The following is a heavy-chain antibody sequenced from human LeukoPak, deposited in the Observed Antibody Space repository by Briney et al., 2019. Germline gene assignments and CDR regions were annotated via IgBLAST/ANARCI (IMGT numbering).Heavy chain of an antibody. D-gene: IGHD3-3*01. CDR2: IYYSGST. CDR1: GGSISSSSYY. J-gene: IGHJ5*02. CDR3: ARHAQKYYDFWSGYYDWRYNWFDP. V-gene: IGHV4-39*01. Sequence: SETLSLTCTVPGGSISSSSYYWGWIRQPPGKGLEWIGSIYYSGSTYYNPSLKSRVTISVDTSKNQFSLKLSSVTAADTAVYYCARHAQKYYDFWSGYYDWRYNWFDPWGQGTLVTVSS.